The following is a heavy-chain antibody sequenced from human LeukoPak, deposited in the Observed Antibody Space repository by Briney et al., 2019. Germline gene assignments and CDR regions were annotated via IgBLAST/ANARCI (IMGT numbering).Heavy chain of an antibody. Sequence: GGSLRLSCAASGFTFSNYGMHWVRQAPGKGLEWVSAISGSGGSTYYADSVKGRFTISRDNSKNTLYLQMNSLRAKDTAVYYCIPAAIETDFDYWGQGTLVTVSS. CDR3: IPAAIETDFDY. V-gene: IGHV3-23*01. CDR2: ISGSGGST. D-gene: IGHD2-2*01. CDR1: GFTFSNYG. J-gene: IGHJ4*02.